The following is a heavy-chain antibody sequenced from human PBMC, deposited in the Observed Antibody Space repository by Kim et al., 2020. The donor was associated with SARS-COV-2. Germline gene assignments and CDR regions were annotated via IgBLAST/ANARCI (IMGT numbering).Heavy chain of an antibody. D-gene: IGHD3-10*01. CDR3: ARDHAGDRYGSGSYHPRLDY. J-gene: IGHJ4*02. CDR1: GGTFSSYA. V-gene: IGHV1-69*13. CDR2: IIPIFGTA. Sequence: SVKVSCKASGGTFSSYAISWVRQAPGQGLEWMGGIIPIFGTANYAQKFQGRVTITADESTSTAYMELSSLRSEDTAVYYCARDHAGDRYGSGSYHPRLDYWGQGTLVTVSS.